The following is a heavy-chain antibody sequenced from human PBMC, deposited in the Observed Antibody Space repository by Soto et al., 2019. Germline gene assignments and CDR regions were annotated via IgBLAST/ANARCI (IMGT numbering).Heavy chain of an antibody. V-gene: IGHV4-34*01. D-gene: IGHD6-13*01. Sequence: QVHLQQWGAGLLKPSETLSVTCAVYGGSFSGFYLSWIRQPPGKGLEWIVEIGHGGGTIYNPSLETLLTISADSSNNQSSLRVNSVTAADTAVYSCANSFGGSIWYGFDYWGKGTLVTVSS. CDR1: GGSFSGFY. J-gene: IGHJ4*02. CDR2: IGHGGGT. CDR3: ANSFGGSIWYGFDY.